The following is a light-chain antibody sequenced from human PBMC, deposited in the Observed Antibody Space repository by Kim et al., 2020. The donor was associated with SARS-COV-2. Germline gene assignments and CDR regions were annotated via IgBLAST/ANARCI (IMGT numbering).Light chain of an antibody. CDR3: QQYVNSPPLT. CDR2: GPS. J-gene: IGKJ4*01. Sequence: EIVLTQSPGTLSLSPGERATLSCRASQSVSSNYLAWYQQKPGQAPRLLIYGPSTRATGIPDRFSGSGSGTDFTLTISRLEPEDFAVYYCQQYVNSPPLTFGGGTKVDIK. CDR1: QSVSSNY. V-gene: IGKV3-20*01.